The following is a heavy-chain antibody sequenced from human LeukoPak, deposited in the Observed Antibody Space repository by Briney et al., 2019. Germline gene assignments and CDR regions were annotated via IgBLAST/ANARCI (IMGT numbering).Heavy chain of an antibody. Sequence: PGGSLRVSCAAPGFTFRSYAMSWVRQAPGKGLEWVSGITGSGGATYYADSVKGRFTISRDNSKNTLYLQVDTLRAEDTAVYYCAKPLYDIWSTYFFDYWGQGTLVTVSS. D-gene: IGHD3-3*01. CDR2: ITGSGGAT. J-gene: IGHJ4*02. CDR3: AKPLYDIWSTYFFDY. CDR1: GFTFRSYA. V-gene: IGHV3-23*01.